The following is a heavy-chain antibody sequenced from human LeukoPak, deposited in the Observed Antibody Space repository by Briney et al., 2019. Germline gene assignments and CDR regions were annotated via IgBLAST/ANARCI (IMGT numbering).Heavy chain of an antibody. CDR3: ARGWIGGFDY. CDR2: IKQDGSEK. CDR1: GFTFSSYA. Sequence: PGGSLRLSCAASGFTFSSYAMHWVRQAPGKGLEWVANIKQDGSEKYYVDSVKGRFTISRDNAKNSLYLQMNSLRAEDTAVYYCARGWIGGFDYWGQGTLVTVSS. D-gene: IGHD3-10*01. J-gene: IGHJ4*02. V-gene: IGHV3-7*01.